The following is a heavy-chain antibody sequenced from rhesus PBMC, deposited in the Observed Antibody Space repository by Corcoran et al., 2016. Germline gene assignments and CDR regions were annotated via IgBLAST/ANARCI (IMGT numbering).Heavy chain of an antibody. CDR1: GGSISGYY. D-gene: IGHD6-13*01. CDR3: ARNIEIAAGFDY. V-gene: IGHV4-165*02. J-gene: IGHJ4*01. CDR2: IGGSSGST. Sequence: QVHLQESGPGLVKPSETLSLTCAVSGGSISGYYWNWMRQPPWKGLEWIGSIGGSSGSTYYNPSLKSRVTISTDTSKNQFSLKLSSVTAADTAVYYCARNIEIAAGFDYWGQGVLVTVSS.